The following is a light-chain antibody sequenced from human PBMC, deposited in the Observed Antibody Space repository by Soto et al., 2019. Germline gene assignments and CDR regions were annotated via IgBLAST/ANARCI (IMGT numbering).Light chain of an antibody. J-gene: IGLJ2*01. CDR3: QSYDSNTVV. V-gene: IGLV2-14*01. CDR2: VVS. Sequence: QSVLTQPASVSGSPGQSITVSCTGTSSDVGRYNYVSWYQQHPGKAPKLIIHVVSNRPSGVSNRFSASKSGNTASLTISGLQTEDEADYYCQSYDSNTVVFGGGTKLTVL. CDR1: SSDVGRYNY.